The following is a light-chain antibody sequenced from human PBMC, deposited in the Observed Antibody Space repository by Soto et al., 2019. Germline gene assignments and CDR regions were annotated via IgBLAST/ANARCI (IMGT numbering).Light chain of an antibody. Sequence: DIQMTQSPSSLSASVGDRVTITCRASQSINSKLNWYQHKPVKSPKLLIYAASILQSGVPSRFSGSGSGTDFTLTISSLQPEDFATYYCQHLYSTRRTFGQGTKVEIK. V-gene: IGKV1-39*01. J-gene: IGKJ1*01. CDR3: QHLYSTRRT. CDR2: AAS. CDR1: QSINSK.